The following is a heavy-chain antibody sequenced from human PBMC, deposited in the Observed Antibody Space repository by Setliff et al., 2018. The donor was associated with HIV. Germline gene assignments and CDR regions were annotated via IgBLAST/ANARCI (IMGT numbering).Heavy chain of an antibody. D-gene: IGHD6-6*01. J-gene: IGHJ4*02. CDR3: ARYLLGSSSLVDY. CDR1: GGSISSGSYY. Sequence: SSETLSLTCTVSGGSISSGSYYWRWIRQPAGKGLEWIGHIHTSGSSSYNPSLKSRVIISLDTSKNQISLKLNSVTAADTAVYYCARYLLGSSSLVDYWGQGTLVTVSS. CDR2: IHTSGSS. V-gene: IGHV4-61*09.